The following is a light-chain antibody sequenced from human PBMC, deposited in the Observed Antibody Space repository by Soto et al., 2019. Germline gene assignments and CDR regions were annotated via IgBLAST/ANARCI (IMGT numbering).Light chain of an antibody. CDR1: QSVSSN. CDR2: GAS. CDR3: QQYNNCPRT. J-gene: IGKJ1*01. Sequence: EIVMTQSPATLSQSPGERVTLSCRASQSVSSNLAWYQQKPGQAPSLLIYGASTRATGSPARFSGSGSGTDFTLTISSLQSEDFAVYYCQQYNNCPRTFGQGTKVEIK. V-gene: IGKV3-15*01.